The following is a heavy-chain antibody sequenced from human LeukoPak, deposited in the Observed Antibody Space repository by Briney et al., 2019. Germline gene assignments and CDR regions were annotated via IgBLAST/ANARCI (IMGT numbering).Heavy chain of an antibody. D-gene: IGHD3-3*01. CDR2: IYTSGST. CDR3: ARADYDFWSGYRI. CDR1: GGSISSGSYY. V-gene: IGHV4-61*02. Sequence: SPSETLSLTCTVSGGSISSGSYYWSWIRQPAGKGLEWIGRIYTSGSTNYNPSLKSRVTISVDTSKNQFSLKLSSVTAADTAVYYCARADYDFWSGYRIWGQGTMVTVSS. J-gene: IGHJ3*02.